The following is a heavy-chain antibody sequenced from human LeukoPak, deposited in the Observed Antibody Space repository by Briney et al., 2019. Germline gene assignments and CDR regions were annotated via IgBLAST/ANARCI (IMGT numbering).Heavy chain of an antibody. J-gene: IGHJ4*02. Sequence: SGTLSLTCAVSGGSISSSNWWNWVRQPPGKGLEWIGEIFHSGSTNYNPSLTGRVTISVDKSKNQFSLILTSVTAADTAVYYCGSGAPGYCSTTSCSIIPNWGQGTLVTVSS. V-gene: IGHV4-4*02. CDR2: IFHSGST. CDR3: GSGAPGYCSTTSCSIIPN. D-gene: IGHD2-2*01. CDR1: GGSISSSNW.